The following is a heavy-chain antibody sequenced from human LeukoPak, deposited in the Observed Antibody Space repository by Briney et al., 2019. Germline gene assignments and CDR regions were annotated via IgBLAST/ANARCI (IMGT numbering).Heavy chain of an antibody. CDR3: ARGKRDGNNYY. CDR2: IYYSGNT. D-gene: IGHD5-24*01. V-gene: IGHV4-59*01. CDR1: GGSISSYY. Sequence: SETLSLTCTVSGGSISSYYWSWIRQPPGKGLEWIGYIYYSGNTYYNPSLKSRVTISVDTSKNQLSLRLSSVTAADTAVYYCARGKRDGNNYYWGQGTLVTVSS. J-gene: IGHJ4*02.